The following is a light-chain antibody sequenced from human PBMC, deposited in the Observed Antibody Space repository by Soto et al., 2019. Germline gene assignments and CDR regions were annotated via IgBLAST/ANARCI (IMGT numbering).Light chain of an antibody. CDR1: SSDVGGYNY. Sequence: LTQPASVSGSPGQSITISCTGTSSDVGGYNYVSWYQQHPGKAPKLMIYEVSNRPSGVSNRFSGSKSRNTASLTISGLQAEDEADYYCSSYTTSSTLYVFGTGTKVTVL. V-gene: IGLV2-14*01. CDR2: EVS. CDR3: SSYTTSSTLYV. J-gene: IGLJ1*01.